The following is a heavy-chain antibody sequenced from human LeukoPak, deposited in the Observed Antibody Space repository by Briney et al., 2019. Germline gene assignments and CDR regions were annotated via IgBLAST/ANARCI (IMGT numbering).Heavy chain of an antibody. CDR2: ISYDGSNK. V-gene: IGHV3-30-3*01. D-gene: IGHD2-21*02. J-gene: IGHJ6*02. CDR3: ARDPSTYCGGDCSPAGYYYGMDV. Sequence: PGGSLRLSCAASGFTFSSYAMNWVRQAPGKGLEWVAVISYDGSNKYYADSVKGRFTISRDNSKNTLYLQMNSLRAEDTAVYYCARDPSTYCGGDCSPAGYYYGMDVWGQGTTVTVSS. CDR1: GFTFSSYA.